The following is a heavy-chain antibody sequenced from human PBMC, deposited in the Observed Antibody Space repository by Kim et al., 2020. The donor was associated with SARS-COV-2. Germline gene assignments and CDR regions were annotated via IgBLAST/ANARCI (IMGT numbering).Heavy chain of an antibody. Sequence: GGSLRLSCAASDFTFSDSAMHWVRQASGKGLEWVGRIRSKSNSYATAYAASVKGRFTISRDDSKNTAYLQMNSLKTEDTAVYYCTRVPGTTSAFWDAFYYCDIWGQGTMVTVSS. J-gene: IGHJ3*02. CDR2: IRSKSNSYAT. D-gene: IGHD1-1*01. CDR1: DFTFSDSA. V-gene: IGHV3-73*01. CDR3: TRVPGTTSAFWDAFYYCDI.